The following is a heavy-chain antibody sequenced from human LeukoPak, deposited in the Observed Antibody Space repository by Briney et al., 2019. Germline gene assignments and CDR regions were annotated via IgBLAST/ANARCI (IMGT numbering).Heavy chain of an antibody. Sequence: SETLSLTCTVSGGSISSGSYYWSWIRQPAGKGLEWIGRIYTSGSTNYNPSLKSRVTISVDTSKNQFSLKLSSVTAADTAVYYCARGKIAARPTSYYYYYMDVWGKGTTVTVSS. D-gene: IGHD6-6*01. CDR1: GGSISSGSYY. CDR2: IYTSGST. CDR3: ARGKIAARPTSYYYYYMDV. J-gene: IGHJ6*03. V-gene: IGHV4-61*02.